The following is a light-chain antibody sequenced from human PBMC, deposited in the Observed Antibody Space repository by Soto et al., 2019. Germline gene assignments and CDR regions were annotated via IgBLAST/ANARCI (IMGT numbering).Light chain of an antibody. CDR1: QSLLHSDGKTY. CDR2: EAA. CDR3: MQSKLFPLT. J-gene: IGKJ4*01. Sequence: EIVMTQTPLSLSVTPGQPASLSCKSSQSLLHSDGKTYLYWYLQKPGQPPQLLIYEAANRFSGLPDRFSVSGSGTDFTLEISRVEAEDGGVYYSMQSKLFPLTFGGGTKLEIK. V-gene: IGKV2D-29*01.